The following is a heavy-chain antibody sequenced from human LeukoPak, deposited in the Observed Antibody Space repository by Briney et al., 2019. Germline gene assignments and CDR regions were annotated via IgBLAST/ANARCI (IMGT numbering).Heavy chain of an antibody. CDR1: GFTFSRYG. CDR2: IWYDGSKK. J-gene: IGHJ4*02. V-gene: IGHV3-33*06. CDR3: AKDLSGTQDY. D-gene: IGHD6-13*01. Sequence: PGRSLRLSCAASGFTFSRYGMHWVRQAPGKGLEWVAVIWYDGSKKYYADSVKGRFTISRDNSKNTLYLQMNSLRAEDTAVYYCAKDLSGTQDYWGQGTLVTVSS.